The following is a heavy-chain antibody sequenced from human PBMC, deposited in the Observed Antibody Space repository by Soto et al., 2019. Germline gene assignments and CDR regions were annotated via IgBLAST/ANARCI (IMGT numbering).Heavy chain of an antibody. Sequence: GASVKVSCKASGYTFTSYGISWVRQAPGQGLEWMGWISAYNGNTNYAQKLQGRVTMTTDTSTSTAYMELRSLRSDDTAVYYCARSRVPVKRITMIVGDAFDIWGQGTMVTVSS. CDR2: ISAYNGNT. V-gene: IGHV1-18*01. J-gene: IGHJ3*02. CDR3: ARSRVPVKRITMIVGDAFDI. CDR1: GYTFTSYG. D-gene: IGHD3-22*01.